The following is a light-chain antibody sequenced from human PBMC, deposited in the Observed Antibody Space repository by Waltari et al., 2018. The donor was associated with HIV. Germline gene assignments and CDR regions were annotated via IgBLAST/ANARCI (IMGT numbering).Light chain of an antibody. J-gene: IGKJ3*01. CDR2: SAS. Sequence: DIQMTQFPSSLSASVGDRVTIPCRASQNINNFLNWYQQKPGKAPKLLMYSASTLESGVPSRFSGSGSGTYFTLTISGLQPDDFATYYCRQSYGPHLTFGPGTKVDIK. CDR3: RQSYGPHLT. V-gene: IGKV1-39*01. CDR1: QNINNF.